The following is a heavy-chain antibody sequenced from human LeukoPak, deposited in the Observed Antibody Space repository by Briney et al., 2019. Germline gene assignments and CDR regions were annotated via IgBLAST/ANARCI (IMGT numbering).Heavy chain of an antibody. Sequence: SETLSLTCAVYGGSFSGYYWSWIRQPPGKGLEWIGEINHSGSTNYNPSLKSRVTISVDTSKNQFSLKLSCVTAADTAVYYCAITYYYDSSGYYYSPGSAFDIWGQGTMVTVSS. CDR3: AITYYYDSSGYYYSPGSAFDI. D-gene: IGHD3-22*01. CDR2: INHSGST. J-gene: IGHJ3*02. CDR1: GGSFSGYY. V-gene: IGHV4-34*01.